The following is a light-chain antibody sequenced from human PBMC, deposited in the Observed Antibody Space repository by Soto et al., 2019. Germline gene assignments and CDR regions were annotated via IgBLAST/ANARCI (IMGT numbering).Light chain of an antibody. CDR2: STN. CDR3: ALYMGGGSYV. CDR1: SGSVSSGYH. Sequence: QAVVTQEPSFSVSPGGTVTLTCGLTSGSVSSGYHPSWYQQTPGQAPRTLIYSTNIRSSGVPDRFSGSILGNKAALTIAGAQADDESDYYCALYMGGGSYVFGTGTKVTVL. V-gene: IGLV8-61*01. J-gene: IGLJ1*01.